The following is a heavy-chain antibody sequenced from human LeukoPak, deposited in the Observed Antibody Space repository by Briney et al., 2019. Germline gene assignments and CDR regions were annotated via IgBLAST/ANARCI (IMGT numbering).Heavy chain of an antibody. D-gene: IGHD1-26*01. V-gene: IGHV3-23*01. J-gene: IGHJ5*02. CDR2: ISGSGGST. CDR3: AKLVGATSNWFDP. CDR1: GFTFSSYA. Sequence: GGSLRLSCAASGFTFSSYAMSWVRQAPGKGLEWVSGISGSGGSTNYADSVKGRFTISRDNSKNTLYLQMNSLRAEDTAVYYCAKLVGATSNWFDPWGQGTLVTVSS.